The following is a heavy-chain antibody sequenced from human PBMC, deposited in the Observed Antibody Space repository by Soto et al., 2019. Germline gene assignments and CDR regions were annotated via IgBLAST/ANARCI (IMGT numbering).Heavy chain of an antibody. CDR3: ASGNWDIVVVPAAMMIYYYYYGMDV. CDR2: IIPILGIA. Sequence: SVKVSCKASGGTFSSYTISWVRQAPGQGLEWMGRIIPILGIANYAQKFQGRVTITADKSTSTAYMELSSLRSEDTAVYYCASGNWDIVVVPAAMMIYYYYYGMDVWGQGTTVTVSS. J-gene: IGHJ6*02. D-gene: IGHD2-2*01. CDR1: GGTFSSYT. V-gene: IGHV1-69*02.